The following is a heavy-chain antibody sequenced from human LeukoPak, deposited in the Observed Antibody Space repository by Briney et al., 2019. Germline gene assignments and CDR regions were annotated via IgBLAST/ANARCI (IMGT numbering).Heavy chain of an antibody. Sequence: SVKVSCKASGGTFSSYAISWVRQAPGQGLEWMGGIIPILGTTNYPQKFQGRVTITADKSTSTAYMELRSLRSDDTAVYYCARDGVAAAVRGWFDPWGQGTLVTVSS. D-gene: IGHD6-13*01. J-gene: IGHJ5*02. CDR2: IIPILGTT. V-gene: IGHV1-69*06. CDR1: GGTFSSYA. CDR3: ARDGVAAAVRGWFDP.